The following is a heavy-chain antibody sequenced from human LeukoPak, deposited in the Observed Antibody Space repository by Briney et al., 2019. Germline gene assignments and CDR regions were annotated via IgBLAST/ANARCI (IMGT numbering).Heavy chain of an antibody. CDR2: ISYDGSNK. CDR3: AKLAGSTSNFDY. J-gene: IGHJ4*02. V-gene: IGHV3-30*18. D-gene: IGHD3-3*02. CDR1: GFTFSSYG. Sequence: GRSLRLSCAASGFTFSSYGMHWVRQAPGKGLEWVAVISYDGSNKYYADSVKGRFTISRNNSKNTLYLQMNSLRAEDTAVYYCAKLAGSTSNFDYWGQGTLVTVSS.